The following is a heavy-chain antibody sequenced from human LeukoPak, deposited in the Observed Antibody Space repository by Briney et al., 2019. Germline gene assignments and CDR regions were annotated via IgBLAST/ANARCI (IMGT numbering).Heavy chain of an antibody. J-gene: IGHJ4*02. V-gene: IGHV1-69*13. Sequence: GASVKVSCKASGGTFSSYAISWVRQAPGQGLEWMGGIIPIFGTANYAQKFQGRVTITADESTSTAYMELSSLRSEDTAVYYCATELLMTTVTTFDYWGQGTLVTVSS. D-gene: IGHD4-17*01. CDR2: IIPIFGTA. CDR1: GGTFSSYA. CDR3: ATELLMTTVTTFDY.